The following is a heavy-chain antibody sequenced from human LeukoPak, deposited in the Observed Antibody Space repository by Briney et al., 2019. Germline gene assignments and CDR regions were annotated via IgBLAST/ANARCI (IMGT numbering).Heavy chain of an antibody. J-gene: IGHJ4*02. CDR1: GLTFSNAW. CDR3: ALRDSSGYYPDY. Sequence: GSLRLSCAASGLTFSNAWMSWVRQPPGKGLEWIGEINHSGSTNYNPSLKSRVTISVDTSKNQFSPKLSSVTAADTAVYYCALRDSSGYYPDYWGQGTLVTVSS. V-gene: IGHV4-34*08. CDR2: INHSGST. D-gene: IGHD3-22*01.